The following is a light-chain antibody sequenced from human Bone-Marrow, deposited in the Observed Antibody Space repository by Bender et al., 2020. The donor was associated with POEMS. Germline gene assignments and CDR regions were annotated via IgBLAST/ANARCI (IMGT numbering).Light chain of an antibody. CDR2: GDS. Sequence: SYELTQPPSVSVSPGQTARISCSGDALPIRSTYWIQHKSGQAPVLLISGDSVRRSGIPERFSGSLSGTVATLTISGAQVEDEAGYYCYSGGDNDQGVFGGGTKLTVL. J-gene: IGLJ3*02. V-gene: IGLV3-10*01. CDR3: YSGGDNDQGV. CDR1: ALPIRS.